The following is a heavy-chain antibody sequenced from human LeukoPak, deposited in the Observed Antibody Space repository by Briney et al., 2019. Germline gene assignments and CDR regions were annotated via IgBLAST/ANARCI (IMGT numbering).Heavy chain of an antibody. D-gene: IGHD6-19*01. Sequence: PSETLSLTCTLSGGSISSYYWSWIRQPAGKGLEWIGRIHTSGSTNYNPSLKSRVIMSVDTSKNQFSLKVTSVTAADAAVYYCARAWQWLPLDSWGQGTLVTVSS. CDR2: IHTSGST. CDR3: ARAWQWLPLDS. CDR1: GGSISSYY. J-gene: IGHJ4*02. V-gene: IGHV4-4*07.